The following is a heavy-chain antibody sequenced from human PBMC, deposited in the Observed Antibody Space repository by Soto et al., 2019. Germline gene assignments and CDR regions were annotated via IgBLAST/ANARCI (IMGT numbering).Heavy chain of an antibody. CDR2: INAGNGNT. Sequence: ASVKVSCKASGYTFTSYAMHWVRQAPGQRLEWMGWINAGNGNTKYSQKFQGRVTITRDTSASTAYMELSSLRSEDTAVYYCARGYYDYIWGSYRPVTHFDYWGQGTLVTVSS. V-gene: IGHV1-3*01. CDR3: ARGYYDYIWGSYRPVTHFDY. J-gene: IGHJ4*02. CDR1: GYTFTSYA. D-gene: IGHD3-16*02.